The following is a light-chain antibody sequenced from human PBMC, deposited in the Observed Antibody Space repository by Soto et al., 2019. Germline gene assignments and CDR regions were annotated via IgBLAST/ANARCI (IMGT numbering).Light chain of an antibody. V-gene: IGLV1-36*01. CDR1: SSNIGNLG. J-gene: IGLJ2*01. Sequence: QSVLTQPPSVSEAPGQRVTISCSGISSNIGNLGVNWYQQLPGKAPKLLIYYDDLVASGVSDRFSGSKSGTSASLAISGLQPEDEADYYCAAWDASLKTRVFGGGTKLTVL. CDR3: AAWDASLKTRV. CDR2: YDD.